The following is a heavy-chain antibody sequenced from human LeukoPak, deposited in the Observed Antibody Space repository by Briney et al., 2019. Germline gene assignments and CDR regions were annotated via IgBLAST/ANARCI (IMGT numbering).Heavy chain of an antibody. J-gene: IGHJ6*03. CDR1: GGTFSSYT. CDR2: IIPILGIA. Sequence: ASVKVSCKASGGTFSSYTISWVRQAPGQGLEWMGRIIPILGIANYAQKFQGRVTITADKSTSTAYMELSSLRSEDTAVYYCARTAYSDFWSGYYYYYYYMDVWGKGTTVTVSS. D-gene: IGHD3-3*01. CDR3: ARTAYSDFWSGYYYYYYYMDV. V-gene: IGHV1-69*02.